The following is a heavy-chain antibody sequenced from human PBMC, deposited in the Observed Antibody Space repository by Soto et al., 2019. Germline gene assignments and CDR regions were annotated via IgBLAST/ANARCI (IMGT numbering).Heavy chain of an antibody. CDR3: ARGPIVVVPAAPYFQH. Sequence: QVQLQQWGAGLLKPSETLSLTCAVYGGSFSGYYWSWIRQPPGKGLEWIGEINHSGSTNYNPSLKSRVTISXXTXKXXFSLKLSSVTAADTAVYYCARGPIVVVPAAPYFQHWGQGTLVTVSS. CDR1: GGSFSGYY. V-gene: IGHV4-34*01. D-gene: IGHD2-2*01. J-gene: IGHJ1*01. CDR2: INHSGST.